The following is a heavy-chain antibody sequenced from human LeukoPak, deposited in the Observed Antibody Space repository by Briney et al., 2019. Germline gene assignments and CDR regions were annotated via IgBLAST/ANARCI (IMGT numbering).Heavy chain of an antibody. CDR2: IKQDGSEK. J-gene: IGHJ6*02. CDR1: GFTFSSYW. D-gene: IGHD3-22*01. V-gene: IGHV3-7*03. CDR3: AKVHDSSGYYLDYYGMDV. Sequence: GGSLRLSCAASGFTFSSYWMSWVRQAPGKGLEWVANIKQDGSEKYYVDSVKGRFTISRDNAKNSLYLQMNSLRAEDTALYYCAKVHDSSGYYLDYYGMDVWGQGTTVTVSS.